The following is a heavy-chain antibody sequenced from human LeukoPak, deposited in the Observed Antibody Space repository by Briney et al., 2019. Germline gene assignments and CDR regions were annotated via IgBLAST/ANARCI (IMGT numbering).Heavy chain of an antibody. J-gene: IGHJ6*02. V-gene: IGHV1-8*01. CDR1: GYTFTSYD. D-gene: IGHD3-10*01. Sequence: ASVKVSCKASGYTFTSYDINWVRQATGQGLEWMGRMNPNNGNTGYAQKFQGRVTMTRNTPISTAYMELSSLRSEDTAVYYCARNPYYGSYFYYYGMDVWGQGTTVTVSS. CDR2: MNPNNGNT. CDR3: ARNPYYGSYFYYYGMDV.